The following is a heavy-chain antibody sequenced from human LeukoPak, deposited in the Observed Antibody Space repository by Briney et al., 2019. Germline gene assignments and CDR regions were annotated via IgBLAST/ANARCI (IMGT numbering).Heavy chain of an antibody. J-gene: IGHJ1*01. CDR1: GFTFGDYA. CDR3: TAYFAYYYDSPYHTKYFQH. D-gene: IGHD3-22*01. Sequence: GGSLRLSCAASGFTFGDYAMNWVRQAPGKGLEWVGRIKSETDGWATDYAAPVKGRFIISRDDSENMLYLKMNSLKTEDTAVYYCTAYFAYYYDSPYHTKYFQHWGQGTLVTVSS. CDR2: IKSETDGWAT. V-gene: IGHV3-15*01.